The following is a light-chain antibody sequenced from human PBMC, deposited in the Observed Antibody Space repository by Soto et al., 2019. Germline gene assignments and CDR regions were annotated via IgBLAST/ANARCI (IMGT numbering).Light chain of an antibody. V-gene: IGLV1-40*01. J-gene: IGLJ3*02. CDR1: SSNIGAGYD. CDR2: GKN. Sequence: QSVLTQPPSVSGAPGQRVTISCTGTSSNIGAGYDVHWYQQLPGTAPKLLIYGKNTRPSGVPDRFSGSKSGTSASLAITARQTEDESDYFFQSYDNSLSASWVFGGGTKLTVL. CDR3: QSYDNSLSASWV.